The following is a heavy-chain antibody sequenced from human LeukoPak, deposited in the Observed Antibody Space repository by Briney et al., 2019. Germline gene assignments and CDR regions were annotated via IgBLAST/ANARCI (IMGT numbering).Heavy chain of an antibody. Sequence: TSETLSLTCTVSGDSISSYYWGWIRQSPGKGLEWIGHIYYSGGTRYNASLKSRLTISVDTSKKQFSLKVTSVTAADTAVYYCARHGAGTTGRLYYYNGMDVWGQGTTVSVSS. CDR3: ARHGAGTTGRLYYYNGMDV. D-gene: IGHD4-11*01. CDR1: GDSISSYY. CDR2: IYYSGGT. J-gene: IGHJ6*02. V-gene: IGHV4-59*08.